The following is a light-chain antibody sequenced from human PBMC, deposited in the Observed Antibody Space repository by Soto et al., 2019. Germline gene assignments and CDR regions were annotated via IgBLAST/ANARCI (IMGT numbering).Light chain of an antibody. CDR3: CSYAGSSTLV. Sequence: QSVLTQPASVSGSPGQSITISCTGTSSDVGSYNLVSWYQQHPGKAPKLMIYEGSKRPSGVSNRCSGSKSGNTASLTISGLQDEDEADYYCCSYAGSSTLVFGGGTKLTVL. CDR2: EGS. J-gene: IGLJ2*01. V-gene: IGLV2-23*01. CDR1: SSDVGSYNL.